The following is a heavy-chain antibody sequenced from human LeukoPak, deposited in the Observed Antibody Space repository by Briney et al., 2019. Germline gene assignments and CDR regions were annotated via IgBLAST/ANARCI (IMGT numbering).Heavy chain of an antibody. CDR1: GFTFSSYW. CDR3: ARDNDSRDPPHFDY. V-gene: IGHV3-7*01. D-gene: IGHD3-16*01. Sequence: GGSLRLSCAASGFTFSSYWMSWVRQAPGKGLEWVANIKQDGSEKYYVDSVKGRFTISRDNAKNSLYLQMNSLRAEDTAVYYCARDNDSRDPPHFDYWGQGTLVTVSS. CDR2: IKQDGSEK. J-gene: IGHJ4*02.